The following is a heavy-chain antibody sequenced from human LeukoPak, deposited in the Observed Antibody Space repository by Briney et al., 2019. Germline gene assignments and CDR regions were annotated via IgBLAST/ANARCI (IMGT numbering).Heavy chain of an antibody. CDR3: ARAPLLYDSSGNDY. Sequence: ASVKVSCKASGYTFTGYYMHWVRQAPGQGLEWMGWINPDSGGTNYAQKLQGRVTMTTDTSTSTAYMELRSLRSDDTAVYYCARAPLLYDSSGNDYWGQGTLVTVSS. CDR2: INPDSGGT. D-gene: IGHD3-22*01. CDR1: GYTFTGYY. V-gene: IGHV1-2*02. J-gene: IGHJ4*02.